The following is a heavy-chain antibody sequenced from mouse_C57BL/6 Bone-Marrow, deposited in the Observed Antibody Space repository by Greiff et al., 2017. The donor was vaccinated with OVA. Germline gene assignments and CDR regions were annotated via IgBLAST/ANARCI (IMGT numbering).Heavy chain of an antibody. CDR1: GFTFSDYY. V-gene: IGHV5-12*01. D-gene: IGHD2-1*01. CDR2: ISNGGGST. Sequence: EVKLQESGGGLVQPGGSLKLSCAASGFTFSDYYMYWVRQTPEKRLEWVAYISNGGGSTYYPDTVKGRFTISRDNAKNTLYLQMSRLKSEDTAMYYCARHPPLYYGNYYAMDYWGQGTSVTVSS. CDR3: ARHPPLYYGNYYAMDY. J-gene: IGHJ4*01.